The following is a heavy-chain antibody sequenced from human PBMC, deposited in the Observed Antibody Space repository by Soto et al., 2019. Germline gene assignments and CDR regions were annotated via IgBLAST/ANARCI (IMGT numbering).Heavy chain of an antibody. J-gene: IGHJ4*02. CDR1: GFIFSSYA. V-gene: IGHV3-30-3*01. CDR2: ISYDGSAN. D-gene: IGHD6-19*01. CDR3: ARPSYIAVAGNLLF. Sequence: QVQLMESGGGVVQPGRSLRLSCTASGFIFSSYALHWVRQAPGKGLEWVAFISYDGSANEYADSVKGRFTISRDNSKNTLYLQMNSLRPEDTAVYYCARPSYIAVAGNLLFWGQGTLVTVSS.